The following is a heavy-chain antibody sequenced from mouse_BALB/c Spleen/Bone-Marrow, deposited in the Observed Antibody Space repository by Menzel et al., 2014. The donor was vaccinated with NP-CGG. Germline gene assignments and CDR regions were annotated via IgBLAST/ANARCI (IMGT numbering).Heavy chain of an antibody. J-gene: IGHJ4*01. CDR3: AGIIYGSSYIIDF. V-gene: IGHV1S81*02. CDR1: GYTFTSYW. Sequence: VKLVESGAELVKPGASVKLSCRASGYTFTSYWMHWVKQRPGQGLEWIGEINPSNGRTNYNEKFKSMATLTVDKSSSTAYMQLSRLTSEDSAVFYCAGIIYGSSYIIDFWGQGTSVTVSS. CDR2: INPSNGRT. D-gene: IGHD1-1*01.